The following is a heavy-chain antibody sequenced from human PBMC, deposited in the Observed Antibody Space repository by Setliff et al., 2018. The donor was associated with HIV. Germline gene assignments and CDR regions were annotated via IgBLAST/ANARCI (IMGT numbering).Heavy chain of an antibody. J-gene: IGHJ3*01. CDR1: GDSISSDF. CDR3: ARQITSVTPEMLVVNDAFDV. Sequence: PSETLSLTCSVSGDSISSDFYIWIRQPPGKGLEWMGSSHYNGNTNITPSLKSRVTMSLDTPRNEFYLTLTSVTAADTAVYYCARQITSVTPEMLVVNDAFDVWGQGKMVTVSS. CDR2: SHYNGNT. V-gene: IGHV4-59*01. D-gene: IGHD4-17*01.